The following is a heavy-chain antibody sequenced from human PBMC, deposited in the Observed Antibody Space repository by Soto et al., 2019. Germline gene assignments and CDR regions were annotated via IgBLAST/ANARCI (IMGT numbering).Heavy chain of an antibody. D-gene: IGHD6-13*01. V-gene: IGHV1-18*01. J-gene: IGHJ6*02. CDR1: GYTFTSYG. Sequence: ASVKVSCKASGYTFTSYGISWVRQAPGQGLEWMGWISAYNGNTNYAQKLQGRVTINQDTSASTAYMELSSLRSEDTAVYYCASSNIVAAPYGMDVWGQGTTVTVS. CDR2: ISAYNGNT. CDR3: ASSNIVAAPYGMDV.